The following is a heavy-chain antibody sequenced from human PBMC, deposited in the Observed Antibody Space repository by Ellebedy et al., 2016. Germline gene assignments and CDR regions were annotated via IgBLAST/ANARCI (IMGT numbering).Heavy chain of an antibody. D-gene: IGHD5-18*01. J-gene: IGHJ6*02. CDR2: ISSSGSTI. Sequence: LSLTCAVYGGSFSDYYMSWIRQAPGKGLEWVSYISSSGSTIYYADSVKGRFTISRDNAKNSLYLQMNSLRAEDTAVYYCARDRGGTAMVPWYYYGMDVWGQGTTVTVSS. CDR3: ARDRGGTAMVPWYYYGMDV. V-gene: IGHV3-11*04. CDR1: GGSFSDYY.